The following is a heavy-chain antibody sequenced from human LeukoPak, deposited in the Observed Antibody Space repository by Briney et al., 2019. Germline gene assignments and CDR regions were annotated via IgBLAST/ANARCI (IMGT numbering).Heavy chain of an antibody. CDR1: GFTFSSYG. D-gene: IGHD3-16*01. CDR3: AKDLHLSSSFGGY. CDR2: ISYDGSSK. J-gene: IGHJ4*02. V-gene: IGHV3-30*18. Sequence: GGTLRLSCAASGFTFSSYGMHWVRQAPSKGLEWVAVISYDGSSKYYADSVKGRFTISRDNSKNTLYLQMNSLRAEDTAVYYCAKDLHLSSSFGGYWGQGTLATVSS.